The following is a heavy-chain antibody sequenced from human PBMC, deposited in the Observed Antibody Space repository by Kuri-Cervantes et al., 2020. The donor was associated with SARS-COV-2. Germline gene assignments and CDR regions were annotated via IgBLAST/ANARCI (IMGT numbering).Heavy chain of an antibody. D-gene: IGHD3-3*01. CDR1: GYTFTSHY. V-gene: IGHV1-46*01. Sequence: ASVKVFCKASGYTFTSHYMHWVRQAPGQGLEWMGIINPSGGSTSYAQKFQGRVTMTRDTSTSTVYMELSSLRSEDTAVYYCARDSINDFWSGYYWTADQLLGNARSKYGMDVWGQGTTVTVSS. CDR2: INPSGGST. J-gene: IGHJ6*02. CDR3: ARDSINDFWSGYYWTADQLLGNARSKYGMDV.